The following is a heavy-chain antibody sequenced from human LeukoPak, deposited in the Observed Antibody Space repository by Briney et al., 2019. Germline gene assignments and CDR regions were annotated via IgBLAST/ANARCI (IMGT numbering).Heavy chain of an antibody. J-gene: IGHJ4*02. CDR1: GFTFSSYA. CDR3: AKEKYYGSD. Sequence: PGGSLRLSCAASGFTFSSYAMSWVRQAPGKGLEWVSSISAGGGSTNYADSVKGRFTISRENPKNTLYLQMNSLRAEDTAVYCCAKEKYYGSDWGQGTLVTVSS. D-gene: IGHD3-10*01. V-gene: IGHV3-23*01. CDR2: ISAGGGST.